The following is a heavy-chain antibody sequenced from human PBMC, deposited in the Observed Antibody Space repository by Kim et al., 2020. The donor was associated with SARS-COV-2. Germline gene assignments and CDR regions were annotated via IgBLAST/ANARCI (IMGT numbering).Heavy chain of an antibody. CDR3: AKDYYDSSGYYYGAFDI. CDR1: GFTFSSYA. J-gene: IGHJ3*02. V-gene: IGHV3-23*03. D-gene: IGHD3-22*01. Sequence: GGSLRLSCAASGFTFSSYAMSWVRQAPGKGLEWVSVIYSGGSSTYYADSVKGRFTISRDNSKNTLYLQMNSLRAEDTAVYYCAKDYYDSSGYYYGAFDIWGQGTMVTVSS. CDR2: IYSGGSST.